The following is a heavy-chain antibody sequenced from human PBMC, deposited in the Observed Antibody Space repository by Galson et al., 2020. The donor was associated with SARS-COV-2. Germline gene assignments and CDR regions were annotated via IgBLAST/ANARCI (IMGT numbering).Heavy chain of an antibody. V-gene: IGHV4-34*01. J-gene: IGHJ6*03. Sequence: SETLSLTCAVYGGSFIGYYWSWIRQPPGKGLEWIGEINHSGSTNYNPSLKSRVTISVDTSKNQFSLKLSSVTAADTAVYYCARGLLAAAGRHYYMDVWGKGATVTVSS. D-gene: IGHD6-25*01. CDR3: ARGLLAAAGRHYYMDV. CDR2: INHSGST. CDR1: GGSFIGYY.